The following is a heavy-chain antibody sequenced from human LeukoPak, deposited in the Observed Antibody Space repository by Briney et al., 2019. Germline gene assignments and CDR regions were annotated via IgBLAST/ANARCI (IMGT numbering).Heavy chain of an antibody. D-gene: IGHD5-12*01. V-gene: IGHV3-30*18. CDR3: AKQIVATILLDY. CDR2: ISYDGSNK. CDR1: GFTFSSYG. Sequence: GGSLRLSCAASGFTFSSYGMHWVRQAPGKGLEWVAAISYDGSNKYYADSVKGRFTISRDNSKNTLYLQMNSLRAEDTAVYYCAKQIVATILLDYWGQGTLVTVSS. J-gene: IGHJ4*02.